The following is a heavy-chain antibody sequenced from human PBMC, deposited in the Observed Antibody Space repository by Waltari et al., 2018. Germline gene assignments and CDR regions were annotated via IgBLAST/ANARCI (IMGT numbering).Heavy chain of an antibody. J-gene: IGHJ4*02. CDR3: ARGAAAGSGPLIDY. D-gene: IGHD6-13*01. CDR2: VYHSGNT. V-gene: IGHV4-38-2*01. Sequence: QVQLQESGPGLLNPSETLSLTCAVSGYSIRSGYYWGWVRQPPGKGLEWIGSVYHSGNTYYTPSLKIRLSISADTSNNQLSLKLSSVTAADTAVYYCARGAAAGSGPLIDYWGQGILVTVSS. CDR1: GYSIRSGYY.